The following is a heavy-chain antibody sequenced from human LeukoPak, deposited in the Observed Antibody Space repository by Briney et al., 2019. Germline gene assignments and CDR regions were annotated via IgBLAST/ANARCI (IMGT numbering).Heavy chain of an antibody. Sequence: GGSLRLSCAASGFTFTRHAMSWVRQAPGKGLEWVSGISASGGVTYYTDSVKGRFVISRDNSKNTLYLQMNSLRAEDTAVYYCAKIAGYYYGSGSYGDYWGQGTLVTVSS. CDR2: ISASGGVT. J-gene: IGHJ4*02. V-gene: IGHV3-23*01. D-gene: IGHD3-10*01. CDR1: GFTFTRHA. CDR3: AKIAGYYYGSGSYGDY.